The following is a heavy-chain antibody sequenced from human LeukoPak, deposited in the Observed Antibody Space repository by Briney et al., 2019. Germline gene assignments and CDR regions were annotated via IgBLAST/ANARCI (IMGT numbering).Heavy chain of an antibody. Sequence: GGSLRLSCVVSGFTFNRCWMNWVRQAPGKGLEWVAHINPDGRDTYYVDSVKGRFTISRDNAQNSMYLQTNSLRVEGTAVYYCTSWGDTTAEYFQRWGQGILVTVSS. CDR3: TSWGDTTAEYFQR. D-gene: IGHD2-21*02. J-gene: IGHJ1*01. V-gene: IGHV3-7*01. CDR2: INPDGRDT. CDR1: GFTFNRCW.